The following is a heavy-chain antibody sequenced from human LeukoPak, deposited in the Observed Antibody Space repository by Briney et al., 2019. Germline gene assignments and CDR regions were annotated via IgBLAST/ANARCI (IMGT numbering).Heavy chain of an antibody. V-gene: IGHV4-59*01. CDR2: IYYSGST. J-gene: IGHJ4*02. CDR3: ARDGYGDGMDY. D-gene: IGHD4-17*01. CDR1: GGSISSYY. Sequence: SETLSLTCTVSGGSISSYYWSWIRQPPGKGLEWIGYIYYSGSTKYNPSLKSRVTISVDTSKNQFSLELSSVTAADTAVYYCARDGYGDGMDYWGQGTLVTVSS.